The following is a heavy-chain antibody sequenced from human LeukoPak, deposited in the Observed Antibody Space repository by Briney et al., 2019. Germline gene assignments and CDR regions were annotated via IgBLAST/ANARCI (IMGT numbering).Heavy chain of an antibody. V-gene: IGHV1-2*02. J-gene: IGHJ3*02. CDR2: INPNSGGT. CDR3: ARDFIGTDAFDI. Sequence: GGSVKVSCKASGYTFTGYYMHWVRQAPGQGLEWMGWINPNSGGTNYAQKFQGRVTMTRDTSISTAYMQLSRLRSEDTAVYYCARDFIGTDAFDIWGQGTMVTVSS. CDR1: GYTFTGYY. D-gene: IGHD1-26*01.